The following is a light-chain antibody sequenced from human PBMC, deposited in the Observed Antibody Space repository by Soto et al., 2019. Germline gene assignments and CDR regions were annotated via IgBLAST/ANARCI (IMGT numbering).Light chain of an antibody. CDR3: CSHSASYTFV. CDR2: DVT. Sequence: QSALTQPRSVSLSPGQSVTISCTGTSSDVGGYNCVSWYQQHPGKAPQLIIYDVTQRPSGVPDRFSGSKSGNTASLSISGLQAEDEADYYCCSHSASYTFVFGTGTKVTVL. CDR1: SSDVGGYNC. V-gene: IGLV2-11*01. J-gene: IGLJ1*01.